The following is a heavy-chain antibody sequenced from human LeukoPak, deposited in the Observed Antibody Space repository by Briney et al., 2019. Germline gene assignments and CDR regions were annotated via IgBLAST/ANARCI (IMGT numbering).Heavy chain of an antibody. CDR2: INSDGSST. Sequence: GGSLRLSCAASGFTFSSYWMHWVRQAPGKGLVWVSRINSDGSSTSYADSVKGRFTISRDNAENTLYLQMNSLRAEDTAVYYCARVYCGGDCFRSYFDYWGQGTLVTVSS. CDR3: ARVYCGGDCFRSYFDY. D-gene: IGHD2-21*02. J-gene: IGHJ4*02. CDR1: GFTFSSYW. V-gene: IGHV3-74*01.